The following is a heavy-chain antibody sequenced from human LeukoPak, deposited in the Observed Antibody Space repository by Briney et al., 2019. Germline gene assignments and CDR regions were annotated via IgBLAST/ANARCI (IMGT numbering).Heavy chain of an antibody. D-gene: IGHD1-26*01. V-gene: IGHV1-2*02. CDR1: GYTFTGYY. CDR2: INPNSGGT. J-gene: IGHJ3*02. Sequence: ASVKVSCKASGYTFTGYYMHWVRQAPGQGLEWMGWINPNSGGTKYEQKFQGRVTMTRDTSISTAYMDVSTLRSDDTAVYYCARAGLWELPRYGFDIWGQGTMVTVSS. CDR3: ARAGLWELPRYGFDI.